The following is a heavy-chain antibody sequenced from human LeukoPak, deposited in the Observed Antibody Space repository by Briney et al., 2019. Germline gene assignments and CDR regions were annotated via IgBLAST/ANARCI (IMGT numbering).Heavy chain of an antibody. D-gene: IGHD3-9*01. Sequence: RGSLRLSCAASGFTFSNYAMGWVRQAPGKGLEWVSGISGSDYAHYTDSVKGRFTISRDNSKNTLYLQMNTLRAEDTAVYYCAKGVRYLDWWILDYWGQGTLVPVSS. V-gene: IGHV3-23*01. CDR3: AKGVRYLDWWILDY. CDR2: ISGSDYA. J-gene: IGHJ4*02. CDR1: GFTFSNYA.